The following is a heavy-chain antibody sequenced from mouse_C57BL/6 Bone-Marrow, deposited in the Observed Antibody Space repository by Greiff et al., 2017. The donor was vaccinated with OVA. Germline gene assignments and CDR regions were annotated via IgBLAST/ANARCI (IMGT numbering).Heavy chain of an antibody. J-gene: IGHJ3*01. D-gene: IGHD2-10*01. CDR3: ARSYYGNSWFAY. CDR2: IYPRSGNT. V-gene: IGHV1-81*01. Sequence: QVQLQQSGAELARPGASVKLSCKASGYTFTSYGISWVKQRTGQGLEWIGEIYPRSGNTYYNEKFKGKATLTADKSSSTAYMELRSLTSEDSAVYLCARSYYGNSWFAYWGQGTLVTVSA. CDR1: GYTFTSYG.